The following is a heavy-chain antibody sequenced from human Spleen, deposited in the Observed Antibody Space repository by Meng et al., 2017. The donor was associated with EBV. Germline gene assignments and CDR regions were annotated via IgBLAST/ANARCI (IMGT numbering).Heavy chain of an antibody. CDR2: LIPMLGAP. V-gene: IGHV1-69*01. J-gene: IGHJ4*02. Sequence: QEQLVQSGAEVKKPGSSVRVSCKTSGNTFSHYAVSWVRQAPGQGLEWMGGLIPMLGAPNYAQKFQNRITIVADEFTSAHYMELSSLRSEDTAVYYCASESGRGYTPDYWGQGTLVTVSS. CDR1: GNTFSHYA. D-gene: IGHD3-10*01. CDR3: ASESGRGYTPDY.